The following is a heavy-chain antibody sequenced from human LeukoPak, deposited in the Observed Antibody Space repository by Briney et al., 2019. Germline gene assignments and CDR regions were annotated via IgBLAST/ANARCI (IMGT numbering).Heavy chain of an antibody. D-gene: IGHD3-10*01. CDR3: ARGLHTSGTYSTFFAL. V-gene: IGHV3-66*01. CDR1: RFTLIQSY. J-gene: IGHJ1*01. CDR2: ILNVGST. Sequence: GGSLTLSCAASRFTLIQSYMPWVRQAPRKGVEGVSVILNVGSTYYADSVKASSTIATANSKTPLYLQMHTLRAEDTAVYYCARGLHTSGTYSTFFALWAQGTLVTVSS.